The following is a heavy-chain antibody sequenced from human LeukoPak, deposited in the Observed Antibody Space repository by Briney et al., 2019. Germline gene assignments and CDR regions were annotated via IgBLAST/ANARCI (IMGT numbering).Heavy chain of an antibody. CDR3: ANGTNWFDP. J-gene: IGHJ5*02. D-gene: IGHD1-14*01. CDR1: GASINSYNY. CDR2: IYTTGST. Sequence: SQTLSLTCTVSGASINSYNYWSWIRQPAGKGLEWIGRIYTTGSTNYNPSLNSRVSISVDTSKNQFSLKLSSVTAADTAVYYCANGTNWFDPWGQGTLVTVSS. V-gene: IGHV4-61*02.